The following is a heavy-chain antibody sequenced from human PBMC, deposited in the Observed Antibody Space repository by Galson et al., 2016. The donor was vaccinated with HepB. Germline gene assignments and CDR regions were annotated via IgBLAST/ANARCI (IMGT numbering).Heavy chain of an antibody. CDR2: IYYSGIT. D-gene: IGHD6-13*01. CDR3: ARLAAVDIFFDY. J-gene: IGHJ4*02. Sequence: SETLSLTCTVSGGSISSSNYYWGWIRQPPGKGLEWIGSIYYSGITYYNPSLESRVIISVGTSKNQFSLKLSSVTDADTAVFYCARLAAVDIFFDYWGQGALVTVSS. V-gene: IGHV4-39*01. CDR1: GGSISSSNYY.